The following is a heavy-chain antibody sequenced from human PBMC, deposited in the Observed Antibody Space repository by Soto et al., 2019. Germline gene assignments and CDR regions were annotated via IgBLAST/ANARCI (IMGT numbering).Heavy chain of an antibody. V-gene: IGHV4-30-4*01. D-gene: IGHD3-16*01. CDR2: IYYSGNT. CDR3: AREGGESSDGLYYFDS. J-gene: IGHJ4*02. Sequence: SETLSLTCTVSGGSTSSDNYWSGIRQPPGKGLEWIGHIYYSGNTDYNPSLKSRLAISIDTSKNQFSLKLSSVTAADTAVYFRAREGGESSDGLYYFDSWGQGSLVTVSS. CDR1: GGSTSSDNY.